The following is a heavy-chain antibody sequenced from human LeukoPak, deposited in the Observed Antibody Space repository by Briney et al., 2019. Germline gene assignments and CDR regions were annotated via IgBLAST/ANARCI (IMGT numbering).Heavy chain of an antibody. V-gene: IGHV1-2*02. CDR1: GYTFTGYY. Sequence: GAPVKVSCKASGYTFTGYYMHWVRQAPGQGLEWMGWINPNSGGTNYAQKFQGRVTMTRDTSISTAYMELSRLRSDDTAVYYCARVVRPWSGYDFRDAFDIWGQGTMVTVSS. D-gene: IGHD5-12*01. CDR2: INPNSGGT. CDR3: ARVVRPWSGYDFRDAFDI. J-gene: IGHJ3*02.